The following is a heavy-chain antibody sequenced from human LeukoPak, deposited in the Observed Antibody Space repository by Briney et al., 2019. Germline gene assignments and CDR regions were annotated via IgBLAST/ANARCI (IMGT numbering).Heavy chain of an antibody. CDR1: GYSISSGYY. V-gene: IGHV4-38-2*02. CDR3: TRFALGVVAATH. CDR2: IYHSGST. Sequence: SETLSLTCTVSGYSISSGYYWGWIRQPPGKGLEWIGSIYHSGSTYYNPSLKSRVTISVDPSKNQFPLKLSSVTAADTAVYYCTRFALGVVAATHWGQGTLVTVSS. J-gene: IGHJ4*02. D-gene: IGHD2-15*01.